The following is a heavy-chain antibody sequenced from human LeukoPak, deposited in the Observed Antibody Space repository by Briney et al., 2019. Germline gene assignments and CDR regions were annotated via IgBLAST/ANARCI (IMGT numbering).Heavy chain of an antibody. CDR3: ARGPRDYDILTGFQYYYYYYGMDV. D-gene: IGHD3-9*01. V-gene: IGHV4-39*01. Sequence: SETLSLTCTVSGGSIRSSYYYWGWIRQPPGKGLEWIGSIYDSGSTYYNPSLKSRVTISVDTSKNQFSLKLSSVTAADTAVYYCARGPRDYDILTGFQYYYYYYGMDVWGQGTTVTVSS. CDR1: GGSIRSSYYY. CDR2: IYDSGST. J-gene: IGHJ6*02.